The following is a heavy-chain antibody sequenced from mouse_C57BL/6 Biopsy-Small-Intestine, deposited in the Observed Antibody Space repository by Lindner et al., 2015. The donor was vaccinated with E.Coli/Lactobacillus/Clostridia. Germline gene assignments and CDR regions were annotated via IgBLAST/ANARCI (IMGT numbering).Heavy chain of an antibody. Sequence: VQLQESGAELVRLGTSVKVFCKASGYAFTNYLIEWVKQRPGQGLEWIGVTNPGSGGTNYNEKFKGKATLTADKSSSTAYMQLSSLTSEDSAVYFCARNYYGKRGFDYWGQGTTLTVSS. CDR2: TNPGSGGT. V-gene: IGHV1-54*01. D-gene: IGHD1-1*01. CDR3: ARNYYGKRGFDY. CDR1: GYAFTNYL. J-gene: IGHJ2*01.